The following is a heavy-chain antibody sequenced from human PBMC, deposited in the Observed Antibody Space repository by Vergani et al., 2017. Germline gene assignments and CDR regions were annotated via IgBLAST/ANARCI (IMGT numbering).Heavy chain of an antibody. CDR1: GGTFSSYT. Sequence: QVQLVQSGAEVKKPGSSVKVSCKASGGTFSSYTISWVRQAPGQGIEWMGRIIPILGIANHAQKFQGRVTITADKSTSTAYMALSSLRSEDTAVYYCARRGYSSTYGMDVWGQGTTVTVSS. V-gene: IGHV1-69*02. J-gene: IGHJ6*02. CDR2: IIPILGIA. CDR3: ARRGYSSTYGMDV. D-gene: IGHD6-13*01.